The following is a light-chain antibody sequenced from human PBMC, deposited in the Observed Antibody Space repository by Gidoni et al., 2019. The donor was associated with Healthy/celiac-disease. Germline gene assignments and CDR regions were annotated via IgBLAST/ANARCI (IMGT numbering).Light chain of an antibody. CDR2: NDS. V-gene: IGLV3-21*04. J-gene: IGLJ2*01. CDR3: QVWDSSSHVV. Sequence: SSVLPQPPSVSVAPGKTARITCGGNNIGSKSVHWYQQKPGQAPVLVIYNDSDRPSGIPERFSGSNSGNTATLTISRVEAGDEADYYCQVWDSSSHVVFGGGTKLTVL. CDR1: NIGSKS.